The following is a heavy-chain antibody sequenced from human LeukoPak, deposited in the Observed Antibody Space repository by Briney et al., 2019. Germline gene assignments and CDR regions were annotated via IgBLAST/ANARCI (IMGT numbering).Heavy chain of an antibody. J-gene: IGHJ4*02. V-gene: IGHV3-30*04. CDR2: ISYDGSNK. CDR1: GFTFSSYA. CDR3: AKDQRSHCSGGSCYSFDY. D-gene: IGHD2-15*01. Sequence: GGSLRLSCAASGFTFSSYAMHWVRQAPGKGLEWVAVISYDGSNKYYADSVKGRFTISRDNSKNTLYLQMNSLRAEDTAVYYCAKDQRSHCSGGSCYSFDYWGQGTLVTVSS.